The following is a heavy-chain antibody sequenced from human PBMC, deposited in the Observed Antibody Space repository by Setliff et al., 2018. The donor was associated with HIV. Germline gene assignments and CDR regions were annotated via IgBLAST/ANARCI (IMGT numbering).Heavy chain of an antibody. CDR1: GFTFSDYY. Sequence: GGSLRLSCAASGFTFSDYYMSWIRQAPGKGLEWISYISSSGSTIYYADSVKGRFTISRDNAKNSLYLQMNSRRAEDTAVYYCARAAISTIFGVVKNPHNYYMDVWGKGTTVTVSS. CDR2: ISSSGSTI. D-gene: IGHD3-3*01. J-gene: IGHJ6*03. V-gene: IGHV3-11*04. CDR3: ARAAISTIFGVVKNPHNYYMDV.